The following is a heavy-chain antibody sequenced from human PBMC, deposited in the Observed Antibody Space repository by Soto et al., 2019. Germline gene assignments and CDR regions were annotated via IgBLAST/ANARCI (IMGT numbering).Heavy chain of an antibody. CDR2: ISGSGGST. CDR1: EFTFSTYA. V-gene: IGHV3-23*01. Sequence: GGSLRLSCAASEFTFSTYAMSWVRQAPGKGLEWVSAISGSGGSTYYADSVKGRFTISRDTSKNTLYLQMNSLRAEDTALYYCAKSYSSNWYDYFDYWGQGTRVTVPQ. D-gene: IGHD6-13*01. CDR3: AKSYSSNWYDYFDY. J-gene: IGHJ4*02.